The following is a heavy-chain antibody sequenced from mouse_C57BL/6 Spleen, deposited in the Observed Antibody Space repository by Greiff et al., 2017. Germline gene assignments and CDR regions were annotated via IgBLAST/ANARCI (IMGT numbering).Heavy chain of an antibody. V-gene: IGHV7-3*01. CDR1: GFTFTDYY. CDR2: IRNKANGYTT. CDR3: ARSPRLTYAMDY. Sequence: EVHLVESGGGLVQPGGSLSLSCAASGFTFTDYYMSWVRQPPGQALEWLGFIRNKANGYTTEYSASVKGRFTISRDNSQSILYLQMNALRAEDIATYYCARSPRLTYAMDYWGQGTSVTVSS. D-gene: IGHD1-3*01. J-gene: IGHJ4*01.